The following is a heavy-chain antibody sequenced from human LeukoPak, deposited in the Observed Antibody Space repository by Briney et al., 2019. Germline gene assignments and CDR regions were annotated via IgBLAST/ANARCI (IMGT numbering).Heavy chain of an antibody. V-gene: IGHV3-23*01. J-gene: IGHJ4*02. Sequence: GGSLRLSCAASGFTFSSYAMSWVRQAPGKGLEWVSAISGSGGSTYYADSVKGRFAISRDNSKNTLYLQMNSLRAEDTAVYYYANRRSAAGALFDYWGQGTLVTVSS. CDR2: ISGSGGST. D-gene: IGHD6-13*01. CDR1: GFTFSSYA. CDR3: ANRRSAAGALFDY.